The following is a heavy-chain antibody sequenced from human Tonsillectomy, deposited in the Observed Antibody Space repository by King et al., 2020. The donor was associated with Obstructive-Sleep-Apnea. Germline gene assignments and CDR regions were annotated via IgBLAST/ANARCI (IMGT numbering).Heavy chain of an antibody. Sequence: VQLVESGGGLVKPGGSLRLSCAASGFTFSSYSMNCVRQAPGKGLEWVSSIISSSSYIYYADSVKGRFTISRDNAKNSLYLQMNSLRAEDTAVYYCARDPGYCSSTSCYGDFDYWGQGTLVTVSS. CDR3: ARDPGYCSSTSCYGDFDY. J-gene: IGHJ4*02. V-gene: IGHV3-21*01. CDR1: GFTFSSYS. CDR2: IISSSSYI. D-gene: IGHD2-2*01.